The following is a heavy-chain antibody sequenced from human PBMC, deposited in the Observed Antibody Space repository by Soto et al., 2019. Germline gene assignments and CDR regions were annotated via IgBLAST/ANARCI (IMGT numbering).Heavy chain of an antibody. CDR2: IFDSGTA. V-gene: IGHV4-31*02. J-gene: IGHJ1*01. CDR1: GGSISSLNDY. CDR3: AREVSWTGAFYH. D-gene: IGHD2-8*02. Sequence: QVQLEQSGPGLVKPSQTLSLTCKISGGSISSLNDYWRWIRHSPGEGLEWIGYIFDSGTAHYNPSLKGRVRISGDTSQSQFSLTIQSVTVADTAVYYCAREVSWTGAFYHWGQGILVTVSS.